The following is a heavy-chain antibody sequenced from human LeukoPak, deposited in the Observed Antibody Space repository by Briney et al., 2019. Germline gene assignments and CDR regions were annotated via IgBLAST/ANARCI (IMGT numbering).Heavy chain of an antibody. J-gene: IGHJ4*02. CDR3: ARDRIGYSYGYFDY. CDR1: GGSISSGGYY. CDR2: IYYSGST. V-gene: IGHV4-31*03. D-gene: IGHD5-18*01. Sequence: SETLSLTCTVSGGSISSGGYYWSWIRQHPGKGLEWIGYIYYSGSTYYNPSLKSRVTIPVDTSKNQFSLRLSSVTAADTAVYYCARDRIGYSYGYFDYWGQGTLVTVSS.